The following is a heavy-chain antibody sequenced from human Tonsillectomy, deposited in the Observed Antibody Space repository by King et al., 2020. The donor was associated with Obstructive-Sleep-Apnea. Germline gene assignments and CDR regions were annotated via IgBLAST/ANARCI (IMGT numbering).Heavy chain of an antibody. CDR2: IRSKAYGWTT. V-gene: IGHV3-49*03. Sequence: QLVQSGGGLVQPGRSLRLSCTASGFTFGDYAMSWFRQAPGKGLEWGGFIRSKAYGWTTEYAASVKGRFTISRDDSKSIAYLQMNSLKTEDTAVYYCTRDWDYGYGMDVWGQGTTVTVSS. J-gene: IGHJ6*02. D-gene: IGHD4/OR15-4a*01. CDR3: TRDWDYGYGMDV. CDR1: GFTFGDYA.